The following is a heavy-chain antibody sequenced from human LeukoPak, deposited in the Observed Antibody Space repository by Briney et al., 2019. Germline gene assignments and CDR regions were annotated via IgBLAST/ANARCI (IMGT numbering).Heavy chain of an antibody. CDR1: GYTLTELS. J-gene: IGHJ4*02. Sequence: ASVKVSCKVSGYTLTELSMHWVRQAPGKGLEWMGGFDPEDGETIYAQKFQGRVTMTEDTSTDTAYMELSSLRSEDTAVYYCATSASGYSGYDYNYWGQGTLVIVSS. V-gene: IGHV1-24*01. CDR3: ATSASGYSGYDYNY. CDR2: FDPEDGET. D-gene: IGHD5-12*01.